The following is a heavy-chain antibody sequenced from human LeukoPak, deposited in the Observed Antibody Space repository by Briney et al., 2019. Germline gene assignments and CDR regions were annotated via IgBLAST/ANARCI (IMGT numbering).Heavy chain of an antibody. CDR1: GDSITSGDYY. CDR2: MHYTGNT. D-gene: IGHD1-26*01. J-gene: IGHJ5*02. V-gene: IGHV4-30-4*08. Sequence: SETLSLTCTVSGDSITSGDYYWTWIRQPPGKGLEWVAYMHYTGNTYYNSSLKSRLTISVDTSKNQFSLRLSFVTAADTAMYHCARHLSGSSWFDPWGQGTLVTVSS. CDR3: ARHLSGSSWFDP.